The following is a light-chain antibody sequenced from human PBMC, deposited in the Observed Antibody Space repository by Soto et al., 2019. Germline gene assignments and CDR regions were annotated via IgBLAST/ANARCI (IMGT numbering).Light chain of an antibody. V-gene: IGLV2-14*01. Sequence: QSVLSQPASVSGSPGQSITISCTGTSSDVGGYNYVSWYQQHPGKAPTLMIYDVSNRPSEVSDRFSGSKSGNTAFLTISGLQAEDEDDYYCSSYATSRDVIFGGGTKVTVL. CDR2: DVS. CDR3: SSYATSRDVI. CDR1: SSDVGGYNY. J-gene: IGLJ2*01.